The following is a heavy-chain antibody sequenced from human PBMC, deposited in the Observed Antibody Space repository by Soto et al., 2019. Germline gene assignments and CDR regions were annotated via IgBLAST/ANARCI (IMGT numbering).Heavy chain of an antibody. CDR2: ISYDGSNK. CDR1: GFTFSSYA. V-gene: IGHV3-30-3*01. D-gene: IGHD2-2*01. J-gene: IGHJ6*02. CDR3: ARDRGSKSYYYYGMDV. Sequence: QVQLVESGGGVVQPGRSLRLSCAASGFTFSSYAMHWVRQAPGKGLEWVAVISYDGSNKYYADSVKGRFTISRDNSKNTLYLQMNSLRAEDTGVYYCARDRGSKSYYYYGMDVWGQGTTVTVSS.